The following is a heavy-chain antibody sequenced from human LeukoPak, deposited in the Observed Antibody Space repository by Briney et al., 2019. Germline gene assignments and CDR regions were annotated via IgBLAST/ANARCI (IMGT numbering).Heavy chain of an antibody. CDR1: GYTFTGYY. J-gene: IGHJ4*02. Sequence: ASVKVSCKASGYTFTGYYMHWVRQAPGQGLEWMGWINPNSGGTNYAQKFQGRVTMTRDTSISTAYMELSRRRSDDTAVYYCARDLRNFWSGYSFDYWGQRTLVTVSS. CDR2: INPNSGGT. V-gene: IGHV1-2*02. CDR3: ARDLRNFWSGYSFDY. D-gene: IGHD3-3*01.